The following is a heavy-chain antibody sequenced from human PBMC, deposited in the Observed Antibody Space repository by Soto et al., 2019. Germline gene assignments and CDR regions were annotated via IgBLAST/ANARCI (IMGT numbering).Heavy chain of an antibody. V-gene: IGHV3-48*02. Sequence: GGSLRLSCAASGFTFSSYSMNWVRQAPGKGLEWVSYISSSSSTIYYADSVKGRFTISRENAKNSLYLQMNSLRDEDTAVYYCARDGGSGWEYYYYGMDVWGQGTTVTVSS. CDR1: GFTFSSYS. J-gene: IGHJ6*02. CDR2: ISSSSSTI. D-gene: IGHD6-19*01. CDR3: ARDGGSGWEYYYYGMDV.